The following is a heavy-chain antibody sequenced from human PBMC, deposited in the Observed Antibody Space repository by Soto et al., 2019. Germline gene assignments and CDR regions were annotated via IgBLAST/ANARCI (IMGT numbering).Heavy chain of an antibody. J-gene: IGHJ1*01. CDR1: GFTFSSYG. D-gene: IGHD1-1*01. CDR3: AIKNGPPWTGYFQH. Sequence: HPGGSLRLSCAASGFTFSSYGMHWVRQAPGKGLEWVAVIWYDGSNKYYADSVKGRFTISRDNSKNTLYLQMNSLRAEDTAVYYCAIKNGPPWTGYFQHWGQGTLVTVSS. CDR2: IWYDGSNK. V-gene: IGHV3-33*01.